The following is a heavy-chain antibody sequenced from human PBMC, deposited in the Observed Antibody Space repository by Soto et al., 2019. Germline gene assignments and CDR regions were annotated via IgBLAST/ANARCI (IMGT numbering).Heavy chain of an antibody. CDR1: GGTFSSYA. CDR3: ARDPYANWNLGPYFDY. D-gene: IGHD1-20*01. Sequence: SVKVSCKASGGTFSSYAISWVRQAPGQGLEWMGGIIPIFGTANYAQKFQGRVTITADESTSTAYMELSSLRSEDTAVYYCARDPYANWNLGPYFDYWGQGTLVTVSS. CDR2: IIPIFGTA. J-gene: IGHJ4*02. V-gene: IGHV1-69*13.